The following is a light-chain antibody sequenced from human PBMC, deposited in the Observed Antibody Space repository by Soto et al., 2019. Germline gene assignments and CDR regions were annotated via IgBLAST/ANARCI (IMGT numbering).Light chain of an antibody. Sequence: AIRMTQSPSSLSASTGDRATITCRASQGISSYLAWYQQKPGKAPKLLIYAASTLESGVPSRFSGSGSWTDFTLTISSLQSADFATYYWQQYYSYPHTFGHGTKVDIK. V-gene: IGKV1-8*01. CDR1: QGISSY. J-gene: IGKJ1*01. CDR3: QQYYSYPHT. CDR2: AAS.